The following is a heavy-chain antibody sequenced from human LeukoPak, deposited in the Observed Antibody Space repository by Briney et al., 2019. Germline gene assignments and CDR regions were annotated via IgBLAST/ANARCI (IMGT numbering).Heavy chain of an antibody. Sequence: GKSLRLSCAASGFTFSSHSMNWVRQAPGKGLEWVSYISSSSTIYYADSVKGRFTISRDNAKDSLYLQMNSLRDEDTAVYYCARAGLRVYYFDYWGQGTLVTVSS. D-gene: IGHD5-12*01. V-gene: IGHV3-48*02. CDR2: ISSSSTI. CDR3: ARAGLRVYYFDY. CDR1: GFTFSSHS. J-gene: IGHJ4*02.